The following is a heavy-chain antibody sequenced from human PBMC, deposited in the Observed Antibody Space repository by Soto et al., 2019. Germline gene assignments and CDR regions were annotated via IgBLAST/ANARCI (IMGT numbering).Heavy chain of an antibody. CDR1: GFTFSDHY. D-gene: IGHD1-26*01. Sequence: PGGSLRLSCAASGFTFSDHYMDWVRQAREKGSEGGDRKSEEEKKNAELYGGCVIKRITFSRDDSRNSVYLQMSSPETEDTAVYYCARVSMTVGATSYFDFWGQGILVSISS. J-gene: IGHJ4*02. CDR3: ARVSMTVGATSYFDF. CDR2: KSEEEKKNAE. V-gene: IGHV3-72*01.